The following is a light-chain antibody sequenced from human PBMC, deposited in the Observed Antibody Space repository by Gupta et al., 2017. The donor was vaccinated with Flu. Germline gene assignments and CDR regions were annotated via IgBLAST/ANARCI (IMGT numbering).Light chain of an antibody. Sequence: ALPQPPSASGPPGPRVTSSCPGSSSNIGSNYVYWYQQLPGSAPKLLIYPNNQRHSGVPERFSGAKCDTSAPLASNGLRAEDEADYYCAAWDDSLSGYVFGSGTKITVL. CDR3: AAWDDSLSGYV. V-gene: IGLV1-47*01. J-gene: IGLJ1*01. CDR2: PNN. CDR1: SSNIGSNY.